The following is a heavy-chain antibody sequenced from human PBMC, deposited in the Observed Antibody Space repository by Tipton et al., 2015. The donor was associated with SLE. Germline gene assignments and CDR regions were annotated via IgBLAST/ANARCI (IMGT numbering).Heavy chain of an antibody. D-gene: IGHD2-21*01. CDR3: ARDREVVIASFFDY. V-gene: IGHV3-23*01. CDR1: GFIFSSYA. CDR2: ISGSGGST. Sequence: SLRLSCAASGFIFSSYAMSWVRQAPGKGLEWVSAISGSGGSTYYADSVKGRFTISRDNSKNTLYLQMNSLRAEDTAVYYCARDREVVIASFFDYWGQGTLVTVSS. J-gene: IGHJ4*02.